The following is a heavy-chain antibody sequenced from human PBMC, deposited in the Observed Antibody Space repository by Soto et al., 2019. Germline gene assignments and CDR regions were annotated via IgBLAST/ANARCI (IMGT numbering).Heavy chain of an antibody. CDR2: IDPSDSYT. V-gene: IGHV5-10-1*01. Sequence: GESLKISCNGSGYSFTSYWISWVRQMPGKGLEWMGRIDPSDSYTNYSPSFQGHVTVSADKSISTAYLQWNSLKASDTAMYYCARQAAAGRAAFDYWGLGTLVTVSS. J-gene: IGHJ4*02. CDR1: GYSFTSYW. D-gene: IGHD6-13*01. CDR3: ARQAAAGRAAFDY.